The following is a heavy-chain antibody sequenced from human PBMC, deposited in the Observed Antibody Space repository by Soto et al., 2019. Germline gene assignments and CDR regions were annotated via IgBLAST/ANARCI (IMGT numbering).Heavy chain of an antibody. CDR3: ARHALSGGWYQHAFDI. Sequence: QLQLQESGPGLVKPSETLSLTCTVSGGSISSSSYYWGWIRQPPGKGLEWIESIYYSGSTYYNPSLQSRVTVSVDPSKNQFSLKLSSVTAADTAVYYCARHALSGGWYQHAFDIWGQGTMVTVSS. CDR1: GGSISSSSYY. D-gene: IGHD6-19*01. J-gene: IGHJ3*02. CDR2: IYYSGST. V-gene: IGHV4-39*01.